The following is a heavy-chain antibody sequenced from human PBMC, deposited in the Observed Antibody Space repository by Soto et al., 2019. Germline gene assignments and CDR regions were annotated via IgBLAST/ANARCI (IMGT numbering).Heavy chain of an antibody. V-gene: IGHV3-33*01. D-gene: IGHD1-26*01. CDR2: IWYDGSNK. CDR1: GFTFSSYG. J-gene: IGHJ4*02. Sequence: QVQLVESGGGVVQPGRSLRLSCAASGFTFSSYGMHWVRQAPGKGLEWVAVIWYDGSNKYYADSVKGRFTISRDNSQNTLYMQMNSLRAEDTAVYYCERDSGSYYFDYWGQGTLVTVSS. CDR3: ERDSGSYYFDY.